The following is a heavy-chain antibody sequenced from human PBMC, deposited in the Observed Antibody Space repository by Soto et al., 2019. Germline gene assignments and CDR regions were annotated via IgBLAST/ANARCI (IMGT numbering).Heavy chain of an antibody. CDR3: ARGSERYSSSHHPY. CDR1: GGTFSSYA. V-gene: IGHV1-69*13. Sequence: SVKVSCKASGGTFSSYAISWVRQAPGQGLEWMGGIIPIFGTANYAQKFQGRVTITADESTSTAYMELSSLRSEDTAVYYCARGSERYSSSHHPYWGQGTLVTVSS. D-gene: IGHD6-13*01. CDR2: IIPIFGTA. J-gene: IGHJ4*02.